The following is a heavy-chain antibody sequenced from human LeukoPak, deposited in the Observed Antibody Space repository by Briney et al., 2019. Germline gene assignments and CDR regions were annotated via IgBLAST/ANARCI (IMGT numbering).Heavy chain of an antibody. Sequence: ASVKVSCKASGYTFTSYAMHWVRQAPGQRLEWMGWINAGNGNTKYSQKFQGRVTITRDTSASTAYMELSSLRSEDTAVYYCARDEGYTSSSRYYYYYMDVRGKGTTVTVSS. CDR3: ARDEGYTSSSRYYYYYMDV. D-gene: IGHD6-6*01. J-gene: IGHJ6*03. V-gene: IGHV1-3*01. CDR2: INAGNGNT. CDR1: GYTFTSYA.